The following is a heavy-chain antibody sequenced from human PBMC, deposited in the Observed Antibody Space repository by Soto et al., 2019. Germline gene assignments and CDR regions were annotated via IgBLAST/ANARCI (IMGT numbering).Heavy chain of an antibody. D-gene: IGHD6-25*01. CDR2: ISYSGST. CDR1: GGSISSVGYF. CDR3: ARLNSGWHQTFDS. V-gene: IGHV4-31*03. Sequence: QVQLGSSGPGLVKPSQTLSLTCTVSGGSISSVGYFWTWIRQHPAKGLEWIGHISYSGSTYFIPSLRSRLSMSVDTSKNQFSLNLTSVTVADTALYYCARLNSGWHQTFDSWGQGTLVTVSS. J-gene: IGHJ4*02.